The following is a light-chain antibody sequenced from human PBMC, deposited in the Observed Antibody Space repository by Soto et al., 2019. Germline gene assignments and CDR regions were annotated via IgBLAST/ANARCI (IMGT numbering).Light chain of an antibody. CDR3: QQYNNWPRT. J-gene: IGKJ1*01. CDR2: GAS. CDR1: QSVSSN. Sequence: EIVMTQSPATLSVSPGERATLSCRASQSVSSNLAWYQQKFGQAPRLLIYGASTRATGIPARFSGSGSGTEFTLTISILQSEDFAVYYCQQYNNWPRTFVQGTKVEIK. V-gene: IGKV3-15*01.